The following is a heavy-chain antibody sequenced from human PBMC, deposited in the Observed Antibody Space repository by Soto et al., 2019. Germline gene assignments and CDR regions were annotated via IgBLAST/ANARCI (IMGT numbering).Heavy chain of an antibody. Sequence: QLQLQESGPGLVKPSETLSLTCTVSGGSISSSSYYWGWIRQPPGKGLEWIGSIYYSGSTYYNPSLKSRVTISVDTSKNQFSLKLSSVTAADTAVYYCARSPFITWFDPWGQGTLVTVSS. CDR3: ARSPFITWFDP. J-gene: IGHJ5*02. V-gene: IGHV4-39*01. CDR1: GGSISSSSYY. CDR2: IYYSGST. D-gene: IGHD3-22*01.